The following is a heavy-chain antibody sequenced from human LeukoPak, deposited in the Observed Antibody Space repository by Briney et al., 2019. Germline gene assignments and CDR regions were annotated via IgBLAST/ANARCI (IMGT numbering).Heavy chain of an antibody. CDR1: GFTFSSYG. J-gene: IGHJ4*02. D-gene: IGHD6-6*01. CDR3: ARDPYSSSSFDY. V-gene: IGHV3-30*02. CDR2: IRYDGNKK. Sequence: GGSLRLSCAASGFTFSSYGMHWVRQAPGKGLEWVAFIRYDGNKKYYADSVKGRFTISRDNSKNTLYLQMNSLRAEDTAVYYCARDPYSSSSFDYWGQGTLVTVSS.